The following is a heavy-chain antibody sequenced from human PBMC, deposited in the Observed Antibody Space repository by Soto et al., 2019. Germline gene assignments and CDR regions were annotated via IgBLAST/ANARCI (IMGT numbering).Heavy chain of an antibody. D-gene: IGHD5-12*01. J-gene: IGHJ4*02. V-gene: IGHV2-5*02. Sequence: QITLKESGPTLVKPTQTLTLTCSFSGFSLSTRGVGVGWIRQPPGKALEWLALIFWDDDKWYSPSLRSRLTTPEDTSKNQVVLTMPNMAPVDTPTYYGPHRSRGYAYYFDRGGKGTLVPVSS. CDR1: GFSLSTRGVG. CDR3: PHRSRGYAYYFDR. CDR2: IFWDDDK.